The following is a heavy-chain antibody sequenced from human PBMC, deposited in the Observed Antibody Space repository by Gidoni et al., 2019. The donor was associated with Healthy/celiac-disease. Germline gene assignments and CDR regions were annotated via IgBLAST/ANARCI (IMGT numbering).Heavy chain of an antibody. CDR1: GFTFSRYA. J-gene: IGHJ5*02. V-gene: IGHV3-30-3*01. CDR3: ARGPPLKVLRYFALFDP. D-gene: IGHD3-9*01. Sequence: QVQLVESGGGVVQPGRSLRLSCAASGFTFSRYAMHWVRPAPGKGLEWVAVISFDGNNKYYSDPVKGRFTISRDNSKNTLYLQMNSLRPEDTAVYYCARGPPLKVLRYFALFDPWGQGTLVTVSS. CDR2: ISFDGNNK.